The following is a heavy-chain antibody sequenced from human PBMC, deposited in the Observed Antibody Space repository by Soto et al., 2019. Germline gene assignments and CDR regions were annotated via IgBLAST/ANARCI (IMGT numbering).Heavy chain of an antibody. J-gene: IGHJ6*02. CDR2: INPSGGGA. Sequence: QEQLVQSGAEVKKPGASVVISCKTSGYTFSDYNIFWVRQAPGQGLECLGVINPSGGGAGYAPSFQCIVIMTRDPSTRTVSMELSSVKSEDTDVYYCAKGRSLTVLAYYYHGWDVWGQGTTVTVSS. CDR1: GYTFSDYN. CDR3: AKGRSLTVLAYYYHGWDV. D-gene: IGHD7-27*01. V-gene: IGHV1-46*01.